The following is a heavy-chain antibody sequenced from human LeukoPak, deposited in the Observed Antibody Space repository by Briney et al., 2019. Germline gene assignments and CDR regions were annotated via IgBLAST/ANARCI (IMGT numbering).Heavy chain of an antibody. V-gene: IGHV4-59*08. CDR2: IYYSWGT. D-gene: IGHD1-1*01. CDR3: ARHHGYGVLFDH. Sequence: SETLSLTCTVSGGSLSSYYWSWIRQPPGKGLEWIGYIYYSWGTDYNPSRKSRVTISVDTPKKQFSLKLSSVTAADTAVYYCARHHGYGVLFDHWGQGILVTVSS. J-gene: IGHJ4*02. CDR1: GGSLSSYY.